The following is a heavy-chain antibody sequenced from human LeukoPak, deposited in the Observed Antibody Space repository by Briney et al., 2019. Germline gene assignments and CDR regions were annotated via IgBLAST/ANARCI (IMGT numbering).Heavy chain of an antibody. D-gene: IGHD1-1*01. J-gene: IGHJ3*02. V-gene: IGHV4-59*01. Sequence: SETLSLTCTVSGGSISSYYWSWIRQPPGKGLEWIGYIYYSGSTNYNPSLKSRVTISVDTSKNQFSLKLSSVTAADTAVYYCARSLWNDFDASDIWGQGTMVTVSS. CDR2: IYYSGST. CDR3: ARSLWNDFDASDI. CDR1: GGSISSYY.